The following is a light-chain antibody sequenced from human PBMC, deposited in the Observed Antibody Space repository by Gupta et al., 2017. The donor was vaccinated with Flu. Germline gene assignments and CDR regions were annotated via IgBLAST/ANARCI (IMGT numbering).Light chain of an antibody. CDR3: QQSDSDPALS. Sequence: DIQMTQSPPSLSASVGDRVTITCRASQSISSYLNWYQQKPGKAPKLLIYATSNWQTGVPPRFSGSGSGTDLALTISSRQREDFASYYCQQSDSDPALSFGGGTKVEIE. J-gene: IGKJ4*01. CDR2: ATS. CDR1: QSISSY. V-gene: IGKV1-39*01.